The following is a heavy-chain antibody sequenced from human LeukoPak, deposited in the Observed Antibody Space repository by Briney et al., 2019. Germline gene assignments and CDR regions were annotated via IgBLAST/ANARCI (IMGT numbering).Heavy chain of an antibody. D-gene: IGHD6-19*01. CDR1: GFTVSSNY. J-gene: IGHJ4*02. Sequence: GGSLRLSCAASGFTVSSNYMSCVRQAPGKGLEWVSVIYIGGSTYYADSVKGRFTISRDNSKNTLYLQMNSLRAEDTAVYYCARVGQQWEPLDYWGQGTLVTVSS. CDR2: IYIGGST. CDR3: ARVGQQWEPLDY. V-gene: IGHV3-66*01.